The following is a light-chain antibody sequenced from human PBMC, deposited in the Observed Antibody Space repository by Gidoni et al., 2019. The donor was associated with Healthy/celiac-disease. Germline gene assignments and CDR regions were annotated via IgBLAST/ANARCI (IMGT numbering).Light chain of an antibody. CDR1: QSVGSY. V-gene: IGKV3-11*01. J-gene: IGKJ4*01. CDR3: QQRSNWPPLT. Sequence: EIVLTQSPATLSSSPGERATLSCRASQSVGSYLAWYQQKPGQAPRLLIFDASNRATGIPARFSGSGSGTDFTLTISSLEPEDFAVYYCQQRSNWPPLTFGGGTKVEIK. CDR2: DAS.